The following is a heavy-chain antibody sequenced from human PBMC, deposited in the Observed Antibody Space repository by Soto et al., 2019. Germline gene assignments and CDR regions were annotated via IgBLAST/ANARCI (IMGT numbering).Heavy chain of an antibody. D-gene: IGHD2-15*01. CDR3: ARDGYCSGGSCYDLDYYYGMDV. V-gene: IGHV1-18*01. J-gene: IGHJ6*02. CDR2: ISAYNGNT. CDR1: GYTFXSYG. Sequence: ASVKVSCKASGYTFXSYGISWVRQAPRQGLEWMGWISAYNGNTNYAQKLQGRVTMTTDTSTSTAYMELRSLRSDDTAVYYCARDGYCSGGSCYDLDYYYGMDVWGQGTTVTVSS.